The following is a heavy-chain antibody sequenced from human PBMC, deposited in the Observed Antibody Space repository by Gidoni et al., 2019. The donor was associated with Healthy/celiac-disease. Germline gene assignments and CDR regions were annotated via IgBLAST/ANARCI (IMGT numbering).Heavy chain of an antibody. V-gene: IGHV4-34*01. CDR3: ARGGYCSSTSCPYYFDY. D-gene: IGHD2-2*01. Sequence: QVQLQQWGAGLLQPSATLSLTCAVYGGSFSGYYWSWIRQPPGKGLEWIGEINHSGSTNYNPSLKSRVTISVDTSKNQFSLKLSSVTAADTAVYYCARGGYCSSTSCPYYFDYWGQGTLVTVSS. J-gene: IGHJ4*02. CDR1: GGSFSGYY. CDR2: INHSGST.